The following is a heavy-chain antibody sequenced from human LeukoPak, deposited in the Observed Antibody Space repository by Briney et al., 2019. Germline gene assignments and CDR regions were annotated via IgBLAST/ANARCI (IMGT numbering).Heavy chain of an antibody. J-gene: IGHJ4*02. CDR2: IYYSGST. CDR1: GGSFSGYY. V-gene: IGHV4-59*08. Sequence: SETLSLTCAVYGGSFSGYYWSWIRRPPGKGLEWIGYIYYSGSTNYNPSLKSRVTISVDTSKNQFSLKLSSVTAADTAVYYCARRVDYGDPTFDYWGQGTLVTVSS. CDR3: ARRVDYGDPTFDY. D-gene: IGHD4-17*01.